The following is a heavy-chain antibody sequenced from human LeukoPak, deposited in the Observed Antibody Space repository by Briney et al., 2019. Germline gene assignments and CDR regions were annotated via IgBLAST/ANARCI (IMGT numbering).Heavy chain of an antibody. Sequence: GGSLRLSCAASGFTFSTYAMNWVRQAPGKGVECVSLISSSGANKHYADSVKGRFTISRDNSKNTLSLQMNSLRAEDTAVYYCAKDVRVGGGGMDVWGQGTPVTVSS. V-gene: IGHV3-23*01. CDR2: ISSSGANK. J-gene: IGHJ6*02. D-gene: IGHD1-26*01. CDR1: GFTFSTYA. CDR3: AKDVRVGGGGMDV.